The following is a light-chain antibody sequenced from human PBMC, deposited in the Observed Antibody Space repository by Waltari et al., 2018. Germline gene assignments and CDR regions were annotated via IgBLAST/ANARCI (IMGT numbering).Light chain of an antibody. CDR2: EVS. CDR3: ISFTSSVTYV. Sequence: QSALTQPASVSGSPGQSITISCTGTSSDIGAYKYVSWYQQNPGKAPKLIIYEVSNRPSGVSNRFSGSKSGNTASLSISGLQAEDEADYYCISFTSSVTYVFGTGTRVTVV. J-gene: IGLJ1*01. CDR1: SSDIGAYKY. V-gene: IGLV2-14*01.